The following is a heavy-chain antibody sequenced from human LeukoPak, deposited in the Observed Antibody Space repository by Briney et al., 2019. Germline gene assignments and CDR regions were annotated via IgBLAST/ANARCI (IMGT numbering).Heavy chain of an antibody. J-gene: IGHJ1*01. D-gene: IGHD6-13*01. CDR2: ISWNSGSI. CDR3: AKDGYSSSTGFQH. V-gene: IGHV3-9*01. CDR1: GFTFDDYA. Sequence: PGRSLRLSCAASGFTFDDYAMHWVRQAPGKGLEWVSGISWNSGSIGYADSVKGRFTISRDNAKNSLYLQMNSLRAEDTALYYCAKDGYSSSTGFQHWGQGTLVTVSS.